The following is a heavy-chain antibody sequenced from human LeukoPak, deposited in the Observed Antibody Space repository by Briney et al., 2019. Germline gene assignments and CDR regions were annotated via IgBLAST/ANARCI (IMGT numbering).Heavy chain of an antibody. CDR2: IIPILGIA. D-gene: IGHD1/OR15-1a*01. CDR1: GGTFSSYA. CDR3: AGAEHNYYYGMDV. Sequence: ASVKVSCKASGGTFSSYAISWVRQAPGQGLEWMGRIIPILGIANYAQKFQGRVTITADKSTSTAYMELSSLRSEDTAVYYCAGAEHNYYYGMDVWGQGTTVTVSS. V-gene: IGHV1-69*04. J-gene: IGHJ6*02.